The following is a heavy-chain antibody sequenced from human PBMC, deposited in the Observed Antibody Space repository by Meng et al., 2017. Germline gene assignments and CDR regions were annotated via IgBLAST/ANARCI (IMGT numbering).Heavy chain of an antibody. V-gene: IGHV4-34*01. Sequence: QVPLRQGGAGLWKPSETLSPTCAVYGGSFSGYYWSWIRQPPGKGLEWIGEINHSGSTNYNPSLKSRVTISVDTSKNQFSLKLSSVTAADTAVYYCAGITMSRAGDYWGQGTLVTVSS. D-gene: IGHD3-22*01. CDR3: AGITMSRAGDY. CDR2: INHSGST. J-gene: IGHJ4*02. CDR1: GGSFSGYY.